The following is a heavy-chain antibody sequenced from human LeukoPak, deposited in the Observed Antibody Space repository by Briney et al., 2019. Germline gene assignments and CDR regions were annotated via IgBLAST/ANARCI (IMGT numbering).Heavy chain of an antibody. CDR1: GFTFSSYA. CDR2: ISGSGGST. J-gene: IGHJ4*02. D-gene: IGHD6-13*01. CDR3: AKGGSSSWHSFDY. V-gene: IGHV3-23*01. Sequence: GGSLRLSCAASGFTFSSYAMSWVRQAPGKGLEWVSGISGSGGSTYYADSVKGRFTISRDNSKNTLYVQMNSLRAEDTALYYCAKGGSSSWHSFDYGGQEPLVTVPS.